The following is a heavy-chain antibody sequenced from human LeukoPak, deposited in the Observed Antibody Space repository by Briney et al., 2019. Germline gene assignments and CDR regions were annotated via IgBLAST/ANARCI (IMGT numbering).Heavy chain of an antibody. CDR2: IGTAGDT. CDR1: GFTFSSYD. D-gene: IGHD1-26*01. V-gene: IGHV3-13*03. CDR3: AKDPSPMRGVGATN. J-gene: IGHJ4*02. Sequence: GGSLRLSCAACGFTFSSYDMHWVRQATGKGLEWVSAIGTAGDTYYPGSVKGQFTISRENAKNSLYLQMNSLRAEDTAVYYCAKDPSPMRGVGATNWGQGTLVTVSS.